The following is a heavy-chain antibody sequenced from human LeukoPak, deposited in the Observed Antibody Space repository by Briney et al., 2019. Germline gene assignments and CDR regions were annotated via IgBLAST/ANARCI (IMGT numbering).Heavy chain of an antibody. CDR2: IYFSGST. D-gene: IGHD4-17*01. CDR3: ARRRLRPSIIIDY. Sequence: PSETLSLTCTVSGSSISSSSYYWGWIRQPPGKGLEWIGSIYFSGSTYYNPSLKSRVTISEDTSKNQFSLKLSSVTAADTAVYYCARRRLRPSIIIDYWGQGTLVTVSS. V-gene: IGHV4-39*01. CDR1: GSSISSSSYY. J-gene: IGHJ4*02.